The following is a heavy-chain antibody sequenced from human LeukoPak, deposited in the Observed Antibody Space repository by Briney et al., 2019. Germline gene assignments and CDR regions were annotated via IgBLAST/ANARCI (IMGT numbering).Heavy chain of an antibody. D-gene: IGHD3-22*01. Sequence: SETLSLTCAVYGGSFSGYYWSWIRQPPGKGLEWIGYIYYSGSTNYNPSLKSRVTISVDTSKNQFSLKLSSVTAADTAVYYCARSTYYYDSSGYSYYSYYYMDVWGKGTTVTISS. CDR3: ARSTYYYDSSGYSYYSYYYMDV. CDR2: IYYSGST. V-gene: IGHV4-59*01. J-gene: IGHJ6*03. CDR1: GGSFSGYY.